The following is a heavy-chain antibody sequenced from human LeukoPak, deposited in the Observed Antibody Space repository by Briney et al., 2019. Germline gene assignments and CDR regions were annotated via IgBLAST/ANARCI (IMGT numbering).Heavy chain of an antibody. V-gene: IGHV4-4*07. CDR1: GDSISSYY. D-gene: IGHD5-18*01. Sequence: SETLSLTCTVSGDSISSYYWSRIRRPAGKGLGWIGRIYTSGSTNYNPSLKSRVTMSVDTSKNQFSLKLRSVTVADTAVYYCARGRFSYGGYFDYWGQGTLVTVSS. CDR2: IYTSGST. J-gene: IGHJ4*02. CDR3: ARGRFSYGGYFDY.